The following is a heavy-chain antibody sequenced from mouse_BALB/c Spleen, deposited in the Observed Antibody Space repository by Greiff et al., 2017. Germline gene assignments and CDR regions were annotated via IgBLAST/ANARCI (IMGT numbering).Heavy chain of an antibody. D-gene: IGHD1-1*01. J-gene: IGHJ3*01. CDR2: ISSGSSTI. CDR3: ARDYYGSSFFAY. V-gene: IGHV5-17*02. CDR1: GFTFSSFG. Sequence: EVQLVESGGGLVKPGGSRKLSCAASGFTFSSFGMHWVRQAPEKGLEWVAYISSGSSTIYYADTVKGRFTISRDNPKNTLFLQMTSLRSEDTAMYYCARDYYGSSFFAYWGQGTLVTVSA.